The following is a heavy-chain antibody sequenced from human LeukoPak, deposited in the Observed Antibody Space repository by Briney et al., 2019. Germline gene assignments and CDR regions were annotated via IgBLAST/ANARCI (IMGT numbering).Heavy chain of an antibody. CDR3: ARVIVVVPAAIGNWFDP. Sequence: GASVKVSCKASGYTFTSYGISWVRQAPGQGLEWMGWISAYNGNTNYAQKPQGRVTMTTDTSTSTAYMELRSLRSDDTAVYYCARVIVVVPAAIGNWFDPWGQGTLVTVSS. D-gene: IGHD2-2*01. CDR1: GYTFTSYG. CDR2: ISAYNGNT. J-gene: IGHJ5*02. V-gene: IGHV1-18*01.